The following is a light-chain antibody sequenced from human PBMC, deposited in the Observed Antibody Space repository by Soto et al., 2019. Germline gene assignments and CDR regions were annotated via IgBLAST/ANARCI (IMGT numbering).Light chain of an antibody. CDR1: SSDVGGYNY. CDR2: EVS. V-gene: IGLV2-8*01. CDR3: SSYAGNKNV. Sequence: SVLTQPPSASGSPGQLVTISCTGTSSDVGGYNYVSWYQQHPGKAPKLMIYEVSKRPSGVPDRFSGSKSGNTASLTVSGLQAEDEADYYCSSYAGNKNVFGTGTKVTVL. J-gene: IGLJ1*01.